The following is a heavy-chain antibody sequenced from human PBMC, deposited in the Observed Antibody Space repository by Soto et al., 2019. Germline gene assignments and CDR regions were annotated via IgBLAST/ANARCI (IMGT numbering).Heavy chain of an antibody. CDR1: GGSFSGYY. Sequence: SETLSLTCAVYGGSFSGYYWSWIRQPPGKGLEWIGEINHSGSTNYNPSLKSRVTISVDTSKNQFYLKLSSVTAADTAVYYCARLGLGGYSFGPYYYYYYYMDVWGKGTTVTVSS. CDR2: INHSGST. D-gene: IGHD5-18*01. J-gene: IGHJ6*03. V-gene: IGHV4-34*01. CDR3: ARLGLGGYSFGPYYYYYYYMDV.